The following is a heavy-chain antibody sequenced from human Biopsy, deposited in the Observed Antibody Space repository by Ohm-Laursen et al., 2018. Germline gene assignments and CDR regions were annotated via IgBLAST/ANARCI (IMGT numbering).Heavy chain of an antibody. CDR2: IYWNNDK. D-gene: IGHD5-18*01. J-gene: IGHJ4*02. CDR1: GFSLSNSGVG. Sequence: TQTLTLTCTSSGFSLSNSGVGVAWTRQPPGKALEWLAIIYWNNDKHFSPSLRSRLTITKDTSRNQVVLTVTNMDPVDTATYSCAHARGYSYGYSYFDYWGREPWSPSPQ. CDR3: AHARGYSYGYSYFDY. V-gene: IGHV2-5*01.